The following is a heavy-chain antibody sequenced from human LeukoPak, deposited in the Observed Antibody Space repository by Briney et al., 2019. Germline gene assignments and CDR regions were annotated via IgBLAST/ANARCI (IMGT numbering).Heavy chain of an antibody. V-gene: IGHV4-61*02. CDR3: ASRDYGDYMPFDY. CDR2: IYTSGST. CDR1: GGSISSGSYY. J-gene: IGHJ4*02. D-gene: IGHD4-17*01. Sequence: SETLSLTCTVSGGSISSGSYYWSWIRQPAGKGLEWIGRIYTSGSTNYNPSLKSRVTMSVDTSKNQFSLKLSSVTAADTAVYYCASRDYGDYMPFDYWGQRTLVTVSS.